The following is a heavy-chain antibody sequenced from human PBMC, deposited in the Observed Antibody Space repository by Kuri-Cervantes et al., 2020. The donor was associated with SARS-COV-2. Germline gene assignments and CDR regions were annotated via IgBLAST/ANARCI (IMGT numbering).Heavy chain of an antibody. V-gene: IGHV1-46*03. Sequence: ASVKVSCKASGYTFTSYYMHWVRQAPGQGLEWMGIINPSGGSTSYAQKFQGRVTMTRDTSTSTVYMELSSLRSEDTAVYYCAREARAVGYSSSWYYYYYMDVWGKGTTVTVSS. J-gene: IGHJ6*03. CDR2: INPSGGST. CDR1: GYTFTSYY. CDR3: AREARAVGYSSSWYYYYYMDV. D-gene: IGHD6-13*01.